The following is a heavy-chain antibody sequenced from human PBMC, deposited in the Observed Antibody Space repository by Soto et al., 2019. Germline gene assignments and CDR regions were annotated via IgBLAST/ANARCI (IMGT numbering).Heavy chain of an antibody. J-gene: IGHJ5*02. CDR1: GGSINSSGYF. V-gene: IGHV4-39*01. D-gene: IGHD6-19*01. CDR3: ARHYSSGSRNWFDP. CDR2: IYYSGIT. Sequence: PXETLSLPGSDSGGSINSSGYFWGWVRQPPGKVLEWIVSIYYSGITYYNPSLRSQVTISVDTSKNQFSLKLSSVTAADTAVFYRARHYSSGSRNWFDPWGQGTLVTVSS.